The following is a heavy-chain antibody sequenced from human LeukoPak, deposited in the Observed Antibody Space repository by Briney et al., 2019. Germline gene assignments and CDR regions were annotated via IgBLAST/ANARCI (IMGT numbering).Heavy chain of an antibody. CDR1: GYTFTGYY. V-gene: IGHV1-2*02. D-gene: IGHD6-13*01. J-gene: IGHJ5*02. CDR2: INPNSGGT. Sequence: RASVKVSCKASGYTFTGYYMHWVRQAPGQGLEWMGWINPNSGGTNYAQKFQGRVTMTRDTSISTAYMELSRLRSDDTAVYYCARIAAAEENWFDPWGQGTLVTVSS. CDR3: ARIAAAEENWFDP.